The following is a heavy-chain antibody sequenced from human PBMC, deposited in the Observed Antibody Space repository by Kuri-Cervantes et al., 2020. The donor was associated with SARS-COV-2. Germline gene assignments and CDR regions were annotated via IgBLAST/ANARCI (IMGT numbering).Heavy chain of an antibody. V-gene: IGHV3-23*01. D-gene: IGHD4-17*01. J-gene: IGHJ6*02. Sequence: GGSLRLSCAASGFTFSTYAMTWVRQAPGKGLEWVSAISGSGGSTYYADSVQGRFTISRDNSKNRMYLQMDSLRSEDTAVYYCARRATVSYYALDVWGPGTTVTVSS. CDR2: ISGSGGST. CDR3: ARRATVSYYALDV. CDR1: GFTFSTYA.